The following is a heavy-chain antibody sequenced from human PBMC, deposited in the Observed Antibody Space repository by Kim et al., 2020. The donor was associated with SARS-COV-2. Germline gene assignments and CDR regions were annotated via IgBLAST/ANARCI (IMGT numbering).Heavy chain of an antibody. Sequence: GGSLRLSCAASGFTFSSYGMHWVRQAPGKGLEWVAVISYDGSNKYYADSVKGRFTISRDNSKNTLYLQMNSLRAEDTAVYYCATSADEVSIAAAGTDPEVIDYWGQGTLVTVSS. V-gene: IGHV3-30*03. J-gene: IGHJ4*02. D-gene: IGHD6-13*01. CDR3: ATSADEVSIAAAGTDPEVIDY. CDR1: GFTFSSYG. CDR2: ISYDGSNK.